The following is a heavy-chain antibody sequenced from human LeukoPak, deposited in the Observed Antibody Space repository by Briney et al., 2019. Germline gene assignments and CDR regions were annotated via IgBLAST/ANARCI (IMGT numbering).Heavy chain of an antibody. Sequence: ASVKVSCKASGYTFTGYYMHWVRQAPGQGLEWMGWINPNSGGTNYAQKFQGRVTMTRDTSISTAFMELSRLTSDDTAVYYCARVKTMIIVVSLFDYWGQGTLVIVSS. V-gene: IGHV1-2*02. J-gene: IGHJ4*02. CDR1: GYTFTGYY. CDR3: ARVKTMIIVVSLFDY. D-gene: IGHD3-22*01. CDR2: INPNSGGT.